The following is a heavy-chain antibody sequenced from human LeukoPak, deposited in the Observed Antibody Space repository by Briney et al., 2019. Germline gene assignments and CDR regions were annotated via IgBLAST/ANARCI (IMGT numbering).Heavy chain of an antibody. D-gene: IGHD3-10*01. V-gene: IGHV4-59*01. J-gene: IGHJ3*02. CDR1: GGSISSYY. Sequence: SETLSLTCTVSGGSISSYYWSWIRQPPGKGLEWIGYIYYSGSTNYNPPLKSRVTISVDTSKNQSSLKLSSVTAADTAVYYCARWFGDIWGQGTMVTVSS. CDR3: ARWFGDI. CDR2: IYYSGST.